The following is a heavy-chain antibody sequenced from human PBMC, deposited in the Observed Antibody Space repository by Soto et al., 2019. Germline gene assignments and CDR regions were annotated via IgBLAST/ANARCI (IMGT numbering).Heavy chain of an antibody. Sequence: ASVKVSCKASGYTFTSSYIHWVRQAPGQGFEWMGIINPSGGGTSYSQKLQGRVTLTRDTSTRTIYMELNSLGSEDTAVYYCARGPGASGLDVWGQGTTVTVSS. V-gene: IGHV1-46*01. CDR3: ARGPGASGLDV. J-gene: IGHJ6*02. CDR1: GYTFTSSY. CDR2: INPSGGGT. D-gene: IGHD2-8*02.